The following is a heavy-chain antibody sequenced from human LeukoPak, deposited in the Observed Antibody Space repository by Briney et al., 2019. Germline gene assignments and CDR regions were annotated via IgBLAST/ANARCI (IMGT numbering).Heavy chain of an antibody. CDR3: ARDLTGTLFDS. D-gene: IGHD2-8*02. CDR2: INTDGSDT. Sequence: GGSLRLSCAASGFTFSVYWMHWVRRVPGKGLVWVSRINTDGSDTSYGDSVKGRFTVPRDNAKSTVYLQMNSLKTEDTAVYFCARDLTGTLFDSWGQGTLVTVSS. J-gene: IGHJ4*02. CDR1: GFTFSVYW. V-gene: IGHV3-74*01.